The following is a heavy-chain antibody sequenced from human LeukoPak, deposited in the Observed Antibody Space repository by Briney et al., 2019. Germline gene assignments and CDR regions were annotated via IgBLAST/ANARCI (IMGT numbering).Heavy chain of an antibody. D-gene: IGHD5-12*01. CDR1: GGSISSHY. CDR2: IYYSGST. CDR3: ARWRGYDLDY. V-gene: IGHV4-59*11. Sequence: SETLSLTCTVSGGSISSHYWSWIRQPPGKGLEWIGYIYYSGSTNYNPSLKSRVTISVDTSKNQFSLKLSSVTAADTAVYYCARWRGYDLDYWGQGTLVTVSS. J-gene: IGHJ4*02.